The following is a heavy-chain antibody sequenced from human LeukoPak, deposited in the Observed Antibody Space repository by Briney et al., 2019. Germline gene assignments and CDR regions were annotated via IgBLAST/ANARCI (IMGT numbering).Heavy chain of an antibody. J-gene: IGHJ4*02. D-gene: IGHD5-12*01. CDR2: IYTSGST. Sequence: PSGTLSLTCTVSGGSISSYYWSWIRQPPGKGLEWIGYIYTSGSTNYNPSLKSRVTMSVDTSKNQFSLKLSSVTAADTAVYYCVVATIPSTLDYWGQGTLVTVSS. CDR3: VVATIPSTLDY. V-gene: IGHV4-4*08. CDR1: GGSISSYY.